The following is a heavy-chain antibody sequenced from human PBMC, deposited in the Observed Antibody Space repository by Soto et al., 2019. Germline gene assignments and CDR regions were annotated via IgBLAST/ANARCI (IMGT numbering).Heavy chain of an antibody. CDR3: ARDVGFDYVN. Sequence: EVQLVESGGGLVQPGGSLRISCAVSGFSIASYWMSWVRQAPGKGLEWVATTKEDGSEIYYVDSVRGRFTISRDNAENSLYLQMNSLSAEDTALYCCARDVGFDYVNWGQGTLVTVSS. CDR1: GFSIASYW. J-gene: IGHJ4*02. D-gene: IGHD3-16*01. V-gene: IGHV3-7*01. CDR2: TKEDGSEI.